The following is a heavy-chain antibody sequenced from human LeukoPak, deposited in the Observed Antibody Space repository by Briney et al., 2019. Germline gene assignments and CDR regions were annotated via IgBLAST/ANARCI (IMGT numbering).Heavy chain of an antibody. J-gene: IGHJ2*01. CDR2: INHSGST. CDR3: ARFRSLGRYFDL. Sequence: SETLSLTCGVYGGSFSGYYWSWIRQPPGKGLEWIGEINHSGSTNYNPSLKSRVTISVDTSKNHFSLKLSSVTAADTAVYYCARFRSLGRYFDLWGRGTLVTVSS. V-gene: IGHV4-34*01. CDR1: GGSFSGYY.